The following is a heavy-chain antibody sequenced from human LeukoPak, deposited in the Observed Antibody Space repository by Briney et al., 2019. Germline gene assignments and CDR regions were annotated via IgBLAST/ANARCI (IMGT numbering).Heavy chain of an antibody. J-gene: IGHJ4*02. CDR2: VYYSGST. V-gene: IGHV4-59*01. CDR1: GGSISTYY. Sequence: PSETLSLTCTVSGGSISTYYWSWLRQPPGKGLEWIGYVYYSGSTDYNPSLNSRVTISVDTSRNQFSLKLSSVTAADTAVYYCARGGVAAAGRPFDYWGQGTLVTVSS. CDR3: ARGGVAAAGRPFDY. D-gene: IGHD6-13*01.